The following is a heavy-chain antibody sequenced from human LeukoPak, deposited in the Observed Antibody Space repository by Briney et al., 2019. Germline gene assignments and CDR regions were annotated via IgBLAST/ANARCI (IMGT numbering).Heavy chain of an antibody. CDR2: INHSGST. CDR1: GGSISSGGYY. V-gene: IGHV4-30-2*01. D-gene: IGHD6-13*01. J-gene: IGHJ4*02. Sequence: PSQTLSLTCTVSGGSISSGGYYWSWIRQPPGKGLEWIGEINHSGSTNYNPSLKSRVTISVDTSKNQFSLKLSSVTAADTAVYYCARGLWDSSWYFDYWGQGTLVTVSS. CDR3: ARGLWDSSWYFDY.